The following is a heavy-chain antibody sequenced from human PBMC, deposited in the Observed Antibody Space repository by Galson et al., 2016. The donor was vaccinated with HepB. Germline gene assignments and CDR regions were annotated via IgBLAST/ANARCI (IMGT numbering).Heavy chain of an antibody. V-gene: IGHV3-33*01. CDR2: VWYDEINK. D-gene: IGHD4-17*01. J-gene: IGHJ4*02. CDR3: ASGTTMTPDYFDY. CDR1: GFTFNSYG. Sequence: SLRLSCAASGFTFNSYGMHWVRQAPGKGLEWVALVWYDEINKFYRDSVKGRFTISRDNSKNTLYLQMNNLRAEDTSGYYCASGTTMTPDYFDYWGQGTLVTVSS.